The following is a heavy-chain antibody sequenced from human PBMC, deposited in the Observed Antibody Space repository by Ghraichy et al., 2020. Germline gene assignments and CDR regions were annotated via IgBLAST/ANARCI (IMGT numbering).Heavy chain of an antibody. D-gene: IGHD6-19*01. V-gene: IGHV3-23*01. Sequence: GGSLRLSCAASGFTFSSYAMSWVRQAPGKGLEWVSAISASGGTTYYADSVKGRFTISRDNSKNTLHLQVNSLRAEDTAVYYCAKGKGSCWYYYDRWGQGTLVTVSS. J-gene: IGHJ4*02. CDR1: GFTFSSYA. CDR3: AKGKGSCWYYYDR. CDR2: ISASGGTT.